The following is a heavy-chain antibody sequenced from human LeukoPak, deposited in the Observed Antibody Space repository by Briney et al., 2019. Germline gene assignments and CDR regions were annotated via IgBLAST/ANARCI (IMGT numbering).Heavy chain of an antibody. CDR3: AREGEYYDCSGYLGDYFDY. Sequence: ASVNVSCKASGGTFGSYAISWVRQAPGQGLEWMGGIIPILGTANYAQKFQGRVTITADESTSTAYMELSSLRSEDTDVYYCAREGEYYDCSGYLGDYFDYWGQGTLVTVSS. CDR1: GGTFGSYA. J-gene: IGHJ4*02. CDR2: IIPILGTA. D-gene: IGHD3-22*01. V-gene: IGHV1-69*01.